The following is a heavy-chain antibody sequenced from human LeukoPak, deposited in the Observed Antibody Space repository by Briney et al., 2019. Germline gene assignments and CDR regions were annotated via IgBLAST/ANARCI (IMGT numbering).Heavy chain of an antibody. CDR2: ISGSGGST. CDR1: GFTFSNFG. CDR3: AREKGRYSYGTGGFDY. V-gene: IGHV3-23*01. J-gene: IGHJ4*02. Sequence: GGSLRLSCAASGFTFSNFGMSWVRQAPGKGLEWVSVISGSGGSTYYADSVKGRFTISRDNSKNTLYLQMNSLRAEDTAVYYCAREKGRYSYGTGGFDYWGQGTLVTVSS. D-gene: IGHD5-18*01.